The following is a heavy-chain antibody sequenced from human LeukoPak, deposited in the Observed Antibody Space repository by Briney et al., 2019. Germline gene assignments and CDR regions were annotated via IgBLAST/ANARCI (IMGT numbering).Heavy chain of an antibody. CDR1: GGSFSGYY. CDR2: INHSGST. D-gene: IGHD3-16*02. Sequence: SETLSLTCAVYGGSFSGYYWSWIRQPPGKGLEWIGEINHSGSTNYNPSLKSRVTISVDTSKNQFSLKLSSVTAADTAVYYCARSYYDYVWGSYRSSNFDYWGQGTLVTVSS. J-gene: IGHJ4*02. V-gene: IGHV4-34*01. CDR3: ARSYYDYVWGSYRSSNFDY.